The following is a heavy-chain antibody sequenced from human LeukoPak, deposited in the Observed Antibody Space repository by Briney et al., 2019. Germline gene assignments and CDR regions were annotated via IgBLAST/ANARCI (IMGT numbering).Heavy chain of an antibody. D-gene: IGHD3-10*01. CDR1: GFTFDDYG. Sequence: GGSLRLSCAASGFTFDDYGMSWVRQAPGKGLEWVANIKQDGSEKYYVDSVKGRFTISRDNAKNSLYLQMNSLRAEDTAVYYCASQGEVTWGQGTLVTVSS. V-gene: IGHV3-7*01. CDR2: IKQDGSEK. CDR3: ASQGEVT. J-gene: IGHJ5*02.